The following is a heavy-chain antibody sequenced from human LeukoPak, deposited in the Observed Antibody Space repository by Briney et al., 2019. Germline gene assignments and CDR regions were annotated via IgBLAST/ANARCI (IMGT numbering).Heavy chain of an antibody. CDR2: IKQDGSEQ. J-gene: IGHJ5*02. Sequence: GGSLRLSCAASGFSFSRHYMTWVRQGQGKGLEWVANIKQDGSEQFYADSVRGRFTVSRGNAKNSVYLHMNSLTAGDTAVYYCARADCSSSTCYLRSSWFDPWGQGTLVTVSS. CDR1: GFSFSRHY. D-gene: IGHD2/OR15-2a*01. CDR3: ARADCSSSTCYLRSSWFDP. V-gene: IGHV3-7*01.